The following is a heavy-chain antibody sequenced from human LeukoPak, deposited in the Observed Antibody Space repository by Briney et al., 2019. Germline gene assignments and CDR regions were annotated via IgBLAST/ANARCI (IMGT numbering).Heavy chain of an antibody. CDR2: ISAYNGNT. CDR1: GYTFPSYF. D-gene: IGHD1-26*01. CDR3: ARLIVGATLDY. V-gene: IGHV1-18*04. J-gene: IGHJ4*02. Sequence: ASVKVSCKASGYTFPSYFMHWVRQAPGQGLEWMGWISAYNGNTNYAQKLQGRVTMTTDTSTSTAYMELRSLRSDDTAVYYCARLIVGATLDYWGQGTLVTVSS.